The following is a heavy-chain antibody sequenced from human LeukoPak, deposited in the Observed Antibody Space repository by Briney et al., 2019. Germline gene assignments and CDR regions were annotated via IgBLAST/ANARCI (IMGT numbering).Heavy chain of an antibody. Sequence: ETLSLTCAVYGGSFSGYYWSWIRQPPGKGLEWVSAISGSGGSTYYADSVKGRFTISRDNSKNTLYLQMNSLRAEDTAVYYCAKRNYYYYGMDVWGQGTTVTVSS. J-gene: IGHJ6*02. V-gene: IGHV3-23*01. CDR2: ISGSGGST. CDR3: AKRNYYYYGMDV. CDR1: GGSFSGYY.